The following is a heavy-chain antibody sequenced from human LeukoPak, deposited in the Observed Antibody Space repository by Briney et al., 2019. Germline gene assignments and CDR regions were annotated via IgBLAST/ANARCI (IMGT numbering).Heavy chain of an antibody. Sequence: GESLKISCKGSGYSFTSYWIGWVRQMPGKGLEWMGIIYPGDSDTRYSPSFQGQVTISADKSISTAYLQWSSLKASDTAMYYCARQLRDILTGYYADDAFDIWGQGTMVTVSS. J-gene: IGHJ3*02. CDR1: GYSFTSYW. CDR2: IYPGDSDT. D-gene: IGHD3-9*01. V-gene: IGHV5-51*01. CDR3: ARQLRDILTGYYADDAFDI.